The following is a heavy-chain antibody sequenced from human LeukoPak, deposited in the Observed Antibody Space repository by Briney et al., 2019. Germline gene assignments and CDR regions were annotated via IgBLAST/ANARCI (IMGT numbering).Heavy chain of an antibody. D-gene: IGHD1-26*01. CDR1: GFTFSDYY. CDR3: ARDRRLVGATSE. Sequence: GGSLRLSCAASGFTFSDYYMSWIRQAPGKGLEWVSYIRSSGSTIYYADSVKGRFTVSRDNANNSLYLQMNSLRAEDTAVYYCARDRRLVGATSEWGQGTLVTVSS. CDR2: IRSSGSTI. V-gene: IGHV3-11*04. J-gene: IGHJ4*02.